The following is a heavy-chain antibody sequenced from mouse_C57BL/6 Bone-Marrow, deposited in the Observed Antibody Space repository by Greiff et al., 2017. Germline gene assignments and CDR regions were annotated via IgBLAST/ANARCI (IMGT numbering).Heavy chain of an antibody. Sequence: EVKLMESGPGLVKPSQSLSLTCSVTGYSITSGYYWNWIRQFPGNKLEWMGYISYDGSNNYNPSLKNRISITRDTSKNQFFLKLNSVTTEDTATYYCARRGLLRPYFDYWGQGTTLTVSS. CDR3: ARRGLLRPYFDY. D-gene: IGHD1-2*01. CDR1: GYSITSGYY. J-gene: IGHJ2*01. CDR2: ISYDGSN. V-gene: IGHV3-6*01.